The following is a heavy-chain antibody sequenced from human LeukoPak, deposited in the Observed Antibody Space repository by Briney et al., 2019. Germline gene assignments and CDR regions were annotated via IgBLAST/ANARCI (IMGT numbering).Heavy chain of an antibody. CDR3: ARKLGLGEFTFDY. V-gene: IGHV4-39*07. CDR1: GGSISSSSYY. Sequence: PSETLSLTCTVSGGSISSSSYYWGWIRQPPGKGLEWIGSIYYSGSTYYNPSLKSRVTISVDTSKNQFSLKLSSVTAADTAVYYCARKLGLGEFTFDYWGQGTLVTVSS. D-gene: IGHD3-10*01. CDR2: IYYSGST. J-gene: IGHJ4*02.